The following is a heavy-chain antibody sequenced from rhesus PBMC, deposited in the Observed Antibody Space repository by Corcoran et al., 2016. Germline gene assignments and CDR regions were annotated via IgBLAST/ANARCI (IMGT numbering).Heavy chain of an antibody. CDR2: INPYNGNT. J-gene: IGHJ3*01. CDR3: ASVSSSHAFDF. CDR1: GYTFTDYY. Sequence: QVQLVQSGDEVKKPGSSGKVSCKASGYTFTDYYMQWVGEGPRKGLEWIGWINPYNGNTKYAQKFHGRVTMTRDTSTSTAYMKRSSLISKDTAVYYCASVSSSHAFDFWGQGLRVTVSS. V-gene: IGHV1S2*01. D-gene: IGHD4-29*01.